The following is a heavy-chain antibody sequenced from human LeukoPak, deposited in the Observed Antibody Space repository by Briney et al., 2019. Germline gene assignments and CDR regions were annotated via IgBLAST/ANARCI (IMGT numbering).Heavy chain of an antibody. CDR1: GYTFTTYG. J-gene: IGHJ4*02. V-gene: IGHV1-18*04. CDR2: ISVYNGNT. CDR3: AKDHSSGWPTFDY. D-gene: IGHD6-19*01. Sequence: ASVKVSCKASGYTFTTYGISWVRQAPGQGLEWMGWISVYNGNTDYAQNLQGRVTMTTDTSTSTAYMELWSLRAEDTAVYYCAKDHSSGWPTFDYWGQGTLVTVSS.